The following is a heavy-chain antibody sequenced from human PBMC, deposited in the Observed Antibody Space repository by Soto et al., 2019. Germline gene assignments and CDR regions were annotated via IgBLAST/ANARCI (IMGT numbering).Heavy chain of an antibody. J-gene: IGHJ3*02. V-gene: IGHV1-18*01. CDR1: GYTFTSYG. Sequence: ASVKVSCKASGYTFTSYGISWVRQAPGQGLEWMGWISAYNGNTNYAQKLQGRVTMTTDTSTSTAYMELRSLRSDDTAVYYCAREKYCSGGICYGGYAFDIWGQGTMVTVSS. CDR2: ISAYNGNT. CDR3: AREKYCSGGICYGGYAFDI. D-gene: IGHD2-15*01.